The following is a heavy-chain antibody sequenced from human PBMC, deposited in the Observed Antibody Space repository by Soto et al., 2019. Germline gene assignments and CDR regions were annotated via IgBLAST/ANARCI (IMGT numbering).Heavy chain of an antibody. J-gene: IGHJ5*02. V-gene: IGHV4-59*01. CDR1: GASSSSYY. CDR2: MNDFGRT. CDR3: ARSFCRDAVRCNWFDP. D-gene: IGHD2-8*01. Sequence: QVQLQESGPGLVKSSETLSLTCTVSGASSSSYYWSWIRQPPGKGLEWIGYMNDFGRTIHNPSLKSRVTISLDTSKNQFSLKLTSVIAADTAVYYCARSFCRDAVRCNWFDPWGQGTLVTVSS.